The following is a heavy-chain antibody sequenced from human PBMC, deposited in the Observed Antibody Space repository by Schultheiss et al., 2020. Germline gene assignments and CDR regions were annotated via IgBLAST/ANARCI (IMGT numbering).Heavy chain of an antibody. D-gene: IGHD3-9*01. CDR3: TTVLRYFDWLFSFDY. Sequence: GGSLRLSCTASGFTFGDYAMSWFRQAPGKGLEWVGFIRSKAYGGTTDYAAPVKGRFTISRDDSKNTLYLQMNSLKTEDTAVYYCTTVLRYFDWLFSFDYWGQGTLVTVSS. CDR2: IRSKAYGGTT. CDR1: GFTFGDYA. V-gene: IGHV3-49*03. J-gene: IGHJ4*02.